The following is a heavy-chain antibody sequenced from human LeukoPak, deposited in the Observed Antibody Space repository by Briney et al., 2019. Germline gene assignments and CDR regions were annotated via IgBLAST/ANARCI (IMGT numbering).Heavy chain of an antibody. Sequence: ASVKVSCKASGYTFTPYNMHGVRQAPGQGPGWMGWIDPESGGTNYAHSFQGRVTITRDTSISTVYMELSSRRSDDTAVYYCARDSDQLIRAKGGPPRYFYFMDVWGKGTSVIVSS. V-gene: IGHV1-2*07. J-gene: IGHJ6*03. CDR1: GYTFTPYN. CDR3: ARDSDQLIRAKGGPPRYFYFMDV. CDR2: IDPESGGT. D-gene: IGHD3-9*01.